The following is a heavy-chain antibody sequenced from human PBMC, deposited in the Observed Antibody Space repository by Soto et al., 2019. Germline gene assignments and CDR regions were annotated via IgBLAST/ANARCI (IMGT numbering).Heavy chain of an antibody. J-gene: IGHJ4*02. D-gene: IGHD4-17*01. V-gene: IGHV4-4*07. CDR2: IYTSGST. CDR3: VSGGYGDYPFYF. Sequence: QVQLQESGPGLVKPSETLSLTCTVSGGSISSYYWSWIRQPAGKGLEWIGRIYTSGSTNYNPSLTSRAAMPVSMSKNQFSLELSSVTAAVQAVYYWVSGGYGDYPFYFWGQGTLVPVSS. CDR1: GGSISSYY.